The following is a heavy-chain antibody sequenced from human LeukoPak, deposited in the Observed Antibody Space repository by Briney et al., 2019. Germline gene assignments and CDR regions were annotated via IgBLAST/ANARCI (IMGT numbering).Heavy chain of an antibody. J-gene: IGHJ4*02. D-gene: IGHD3/OR15-3a*01. CDR2: IYSSGTT. V-gene: IGHV4-59*02. CDR1: GGSVHRSF. CDR3: GRRPAVDGPIDN. Sequence: SETLSLTCVVSGGSVHRSFWTWVRQPPGKGLEWIGRIYSSGTTDYSPSLKSRLTIPIDTSKNQFSLRLASVTAADTAVYYCGRRPAVDGPIDNWGQGILVAVSS.